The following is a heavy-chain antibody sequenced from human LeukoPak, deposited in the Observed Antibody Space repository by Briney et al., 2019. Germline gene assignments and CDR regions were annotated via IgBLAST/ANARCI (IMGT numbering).Heavy chain of an antibody. CDR1: GFTFSDYY. Sequence: GGSLRLSCAASGFTFSDYYMSWIRQAPGKGLEWVSYISSSGSTIYYADSVKGRFTISRDNAKNSLYLQMNSLRAEDTAVYYCAKGRGWEASYYYYYMDVWGKGTTVTISS. CDR2: ISSSGSTI. V-gene: IGHV3-11*04. CDR3: AKGRGWEASYYYYYMDV. J-gene: IGHJ6*03. D-gene: IGHD1-26*01.